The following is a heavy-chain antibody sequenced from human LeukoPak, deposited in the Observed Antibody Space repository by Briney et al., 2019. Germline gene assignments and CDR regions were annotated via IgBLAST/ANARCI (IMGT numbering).Heavy chain of an antibody. J-gene: IGHJ5*02. CDR2: IKQDGSEK. CDR3: ARVGQWLEYNWFDP. Sequence: GGSLRLSCAASGFTFSSYWMSWVRQAPGKGLEWVANIKQDGSEKYYVDSVKGRFTISRDNAKNSLYLQMNSLRAEGTALYYCARVGQWLEYNWFDPWGQGTLVTVSS. V-gene: IGHV3-7*03. D-gene: IGHD6-19*01. CDR1: GFTFSSYW.